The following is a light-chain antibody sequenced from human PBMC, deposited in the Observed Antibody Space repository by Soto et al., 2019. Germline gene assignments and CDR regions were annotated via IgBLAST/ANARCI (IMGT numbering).Light chain of an antibody. J-gene: IGKJ4*01. CDR3: QQYEKWPLT. CDR1: QSVSSN. V-gene: IGKV3-15*01. Sequence: EIVMTHSPATLSVSPGERVTLSCRASQSVSSNLAWYQHKPGQAPRLLIFGASTRATGVTARFSGSGSGTEFTLTISSLQSEDFSVYYCQQYEKWPLTFGGGTKVEIK. CDR2: GAS.